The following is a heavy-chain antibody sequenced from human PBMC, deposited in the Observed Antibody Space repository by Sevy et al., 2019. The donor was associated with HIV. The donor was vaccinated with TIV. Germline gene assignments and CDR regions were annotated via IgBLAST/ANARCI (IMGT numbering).Heavy chain of an antibody. CDR1: GGSISSSSYY. V-gene: IGHV4-39*01. Sequence: SETLSLTCTVSGGSISSSSYYWDWIRQPPGKGLEWIGSIYYSGSTYYNPSLKSRVTISVDTSKNQFSLKLSSVTAADTAVYYCARLETIFGVVIRGIDYWGQGTLVTVSS. J-gene: IGHJ4*02. CDR3: ARLETIFGVVIRGIDY. D-gene: IGHD3-3*01. CDR2: IYYSGST.